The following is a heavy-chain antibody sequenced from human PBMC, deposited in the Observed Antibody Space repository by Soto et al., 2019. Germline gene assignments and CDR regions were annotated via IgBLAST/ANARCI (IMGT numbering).Heavy chain of an antibody. V-gene: IGHV4-61*01. D-gene: IGHD2-21*01. CDR3: ARDSILGTEKSIREQLLTIEV. CDR1: GGSVSSGSYY. J-gene: IGHJ3*01. CDR2: IYYSGST. Sequence: IPSTVSGGSVSSGSYYWSWIRQPPGKGLEWIGYIYYSGSTNYNPSLKSRVTISVDTSKNQFSLKLSSVTAADTAVYGCARDSILGTEKSIREQLLTIEVSGQGSMVT.